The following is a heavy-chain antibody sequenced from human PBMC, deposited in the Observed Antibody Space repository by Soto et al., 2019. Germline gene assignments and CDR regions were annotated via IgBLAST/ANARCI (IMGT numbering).Heavy chain of an antibody. D-gene: IGHD1-26*01. V-gene: IGHV3-74*01. CDR3: ARASPLGVWELLRPFAH. CDR1: GFTVSNYW. J-gene: IGHJ4*02. Sequence: EVHLVESGGGLVQPGGSLRLSCTASGFTVSNYWLHWVRHAPGKGLMRVSRISGDEVHTSYADSVWGRSTISRDNAKNTLHLQMNRLRAEDTAVYYCARASPLGVWELLRPFAHWGQGTLVAVSS. CDR2: ISGDEVHT.